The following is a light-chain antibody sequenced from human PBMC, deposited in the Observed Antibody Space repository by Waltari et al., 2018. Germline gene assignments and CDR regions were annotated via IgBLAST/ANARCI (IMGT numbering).Light chain of an antibody. Sequence: QSALTQPRSVSGSLGRSVTISCSGSTSDVRSYNSVSWYQQPPGKAPQLLIYDVTKRPSGVPDRFGGSRSGDTASLTISGLLAEDESDYFCCSYAGSSTWVFGGGTRVTVL. CDR3: CSYAGSSTWV. CDR1: TSDVRSYNS. J-gene: IGLJ3*02. V-gene: IGLV2-11*01. CDR2: DVT.